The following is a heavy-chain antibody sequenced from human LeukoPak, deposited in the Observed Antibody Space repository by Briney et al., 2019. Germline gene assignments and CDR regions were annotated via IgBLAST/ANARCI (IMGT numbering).Heavy chain of an antibody. CDR3: AREGSSSSFPYYYYMDV. J-gene: IGHJ6*03. V-gene: IGHV1-69*05. CDR2: IIPIFGTA. D-gene: IGHD6-6*01. CDR1: GGTFSSYA. Sequence: ASVKVSCKASGGTFSSYAISWVRQAPGQGLEWMGGIIPIFGTANYAQKFQGRVTITTDESTSTAYMELSSLRSEDTAVYYCAREGSSSSFPYYYYMDVWGKGTTVTVSS.